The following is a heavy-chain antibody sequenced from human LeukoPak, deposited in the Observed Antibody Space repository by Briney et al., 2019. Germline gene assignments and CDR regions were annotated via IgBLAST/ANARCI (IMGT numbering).Heavy chain of an antibody. J-gene: IGHJ3*02. D-gene: IGHD6-13*01. V-gene: IGHV4-34*01. CDR2: INHSGST. CDR1: GGSFSGYY. CDR3: ARDPGIAASDDAFDI. Sequence: MASETLSLTCAVYGGSFSGYYWSWIRQPPGKGLEWIGEINHSGSTNYNPSLKSRVTISVDTSKNQFSLKLSSVTAADTAVYYCARDPGIAASDDAFDIWGQGTIVTVSS.